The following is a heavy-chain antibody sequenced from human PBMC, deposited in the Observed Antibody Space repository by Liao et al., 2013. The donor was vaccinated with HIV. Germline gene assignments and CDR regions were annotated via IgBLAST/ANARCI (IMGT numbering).Heavy chain of an antibody. V-gene: IGHV4-34*01. D-gene: IGHD2-8*02. J-gene: IGHJ6*03. CDR1: GGSFSGYY. CDR2: INHSGST. Sequence: QVQLQQWGAGLLKPSETLSLTCAVYGGSFSGYYWSWIRQPPGKGLEWIGEINHSGSTNYNPSLKSRVTISVDTSKNQFSLKLSSVTAADTAVYYCARGRIPRSVMYAIRSRVDYYYYYMDVWGKGDHGHRLL. CDR3: ARGRIPRSVMYAIRSRVDYYYYYMDV.